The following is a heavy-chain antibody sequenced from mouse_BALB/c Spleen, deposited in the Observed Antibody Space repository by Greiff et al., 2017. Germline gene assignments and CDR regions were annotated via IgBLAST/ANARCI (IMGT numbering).Heavy chain of an antibody. CDR2: INPYNDGT. Sequence: VQLKQSGPELVKPGASVKMSCKASGYTFTSYVMHWVKQKPGQGLEWIGYINPYNDGTKYNEKFKGKATLTSDKSSSTAYMELSSLTSEDSAVYYCARGGAYGSYYAMDYWGQGTSVTVAS. D-gene: IGHD1-1*01. V-gene: IGHV1-14*01. CDR1: GYTFTSYV. J-gene: IGHJ4*01. CDR3: ARGGAYGSYYAMDY.